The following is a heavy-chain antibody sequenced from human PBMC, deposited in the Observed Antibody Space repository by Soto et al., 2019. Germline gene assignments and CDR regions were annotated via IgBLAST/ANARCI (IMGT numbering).Heavy chain of an antibody. CDR3: AREGSSTSCQFDS. V-gene: IGHV4-59*12. CDR2: IYYTGST. CDR1: GDAIKSYY. D-gene: IGHD2-2*01. J-gene: IGHJ4*02. Sequence: SETLSLTRSVSGDAIKSYYWSWIRQPPGKGLEWIGYIYYTGSTSHNPSLKSRVTISVDTSKNQVSLRLTSVTAADTAVYYCAREGSSTSCQFDSWGPGTLVTVSS.